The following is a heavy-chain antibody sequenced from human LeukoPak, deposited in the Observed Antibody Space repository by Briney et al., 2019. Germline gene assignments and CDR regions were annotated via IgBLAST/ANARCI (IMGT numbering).Heavy chain of an antibody. Sequence: SVKVSCKASGGTFSSYAISWVRQAPGQGLEWMGGIIPIFGTANYAQKFQGRVTITADESTSTAYMELSSLRSEDTAVYYCARDNRIGLPITGGNDAFDIWGQGTMVTVSS. D-gene: IGHD7-27*01. CDR3: ARDNRIGLPITGGNDAFDI. J-gene: IGHJ3*02. CDR1: GGTFSSYA. CDR2: IIPIFGTA. V-gene: IGHV1-69*13.